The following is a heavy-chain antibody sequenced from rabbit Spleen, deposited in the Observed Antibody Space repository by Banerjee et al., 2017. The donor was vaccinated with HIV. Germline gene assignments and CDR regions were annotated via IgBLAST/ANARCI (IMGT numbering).Heavy chain of an antibody. CDR1: GFSFSNKAV. D-gene: IGHD8-1*01. CDR2: IAGSSSGFA. V-gene: IGHV1S45*01. J-gene: IGHJ6*01. CDR3: ARDTGTSFSSYGMDL. Sequence: QEQLVESGGGLVQPEGSLTLTCTASGFSFSNKAVMCWVRQAPGKGLEWISCIAGSSSGFAYSATWAKGRFTISKTSSTTVTLQMPSLTVADTATYFCARDTGTSFSSYGMDLWGQGTLVTVS.